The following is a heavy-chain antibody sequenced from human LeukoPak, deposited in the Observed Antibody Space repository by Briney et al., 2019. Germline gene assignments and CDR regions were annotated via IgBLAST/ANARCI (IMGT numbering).Heavy chain of an antibody. D-gene: IGHD4-11*01. J-gene: IGHJ4*02. Sequence: SETLCLTCTVSGGSISSSYWSWIRQPPGKGLEWIGYIYYSGSTNYNPSLKSRVTISVDTSKNQFSLKLNSVTAADTAVYYCARQGPLTTAVTTRTNPFDYWGKGTLVTVSS. CDR3: ARQGPLTTAVTTRTNPFDY. CDR2: IYYSGST. V-gene: IGHV4-59*08. CDR1: GGSISSSY.